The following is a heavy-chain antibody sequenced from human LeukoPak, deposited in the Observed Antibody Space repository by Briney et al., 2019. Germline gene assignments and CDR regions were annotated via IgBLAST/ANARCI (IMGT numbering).Heavy chain of an antibody. Sequence: ASVKVSCKASGYTFTNYGISWVRQAPGQGLEWMGWISAYNGNTNYAQKLQGRVTMTTDTSTSTAYMELRSLRSDDTAVYYCARRCSGGSCYFSYYYGMDVWGQGTTVTVSS. J-gene: IGHJ6*02. CDR1: GYTFTNYG. CDR3: ARRCSGGSCYFSYYYGMDV. V-gene: IGHV1-18*01. D-gene: IGHD2-15*01. CDR2: ISAYNGNT.